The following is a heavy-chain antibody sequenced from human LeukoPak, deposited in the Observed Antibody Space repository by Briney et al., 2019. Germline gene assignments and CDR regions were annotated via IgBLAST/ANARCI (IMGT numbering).Heavy chain of an antibody. CDR2: ISGDGGHT. V-gene: IGHV3-23*01. CDR1: GFTFSSYG. Sequence: GGSLRLSCAASGFTFSSYGMHWVRQAPGKGLEWVSVISGDGGHTYYADSVKGRFTISRDNSKNTRYLQMNSLRAEDTAIYYCAKKLVPNARAWFDPWGQGTLVTVSS. D-gene: IGHD5-12*01. CDR3: AKKLVPNARAWFDP. J-gene: IGHJ5*02.